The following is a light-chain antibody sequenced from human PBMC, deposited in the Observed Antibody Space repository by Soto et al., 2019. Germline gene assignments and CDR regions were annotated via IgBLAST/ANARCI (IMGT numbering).Light chain of an antibody. V-gene: IGLV2-14*03. Sequence: QSALTQPASVSGSPGQSITISCTGTNSDIGRYNHVSWYQQHPGKVPKLMIYAVSDRPSGVSNRFSGSKSGNTASLTISGLQAEDEADYYCSSYTSSTTVVFGGGTTVTVL. J-gene: IGLJ2*01. CDR2: AVS. CDR1: NSDIGRYNH. CDR3: SSYTSSTTVV.